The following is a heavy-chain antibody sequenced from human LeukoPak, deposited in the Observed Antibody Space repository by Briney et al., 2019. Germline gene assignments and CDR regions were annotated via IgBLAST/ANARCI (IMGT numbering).Heavy chain of an antibody. Sequence: GGSLRLSCAASGFTFSSYWMHWVRQAPGKGLVWVSRINSDGSSTSYADSVEGRFTISRDNAKNTLYLQLNSLRAEDTAVYYCARKLRLTENWFDPWGQGTLVTVSS. V-gene: IGHV3-74*01. J-gene: IGHJ5*02. CDR2: INSDGSST. CDR3: ARKLRLTENWFDP. D-gene: IGHD3-16*01. CDR1: GFTFSSYW.